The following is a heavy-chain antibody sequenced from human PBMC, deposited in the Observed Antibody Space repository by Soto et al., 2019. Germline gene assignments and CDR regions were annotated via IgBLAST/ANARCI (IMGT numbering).Heavy chain of an antibody. J-gene: IGHJ3*02. D-gene: IGHD1-26*01. CDR3: AREWELLHDAFDI. CDR2: IIPIFGTA. CDR1: GGTFSSYA. Sequence: SVKVSCKASGGTFSSYAISWVRQAPGQGLEWMGGIIPIFGTANYAQKFQGRVTITADESTSTAYMELSSLRSEDTAVYYCAREWELLHDAFDIWGQGTMVTVSS. V-gene: IGHV1-69*13.